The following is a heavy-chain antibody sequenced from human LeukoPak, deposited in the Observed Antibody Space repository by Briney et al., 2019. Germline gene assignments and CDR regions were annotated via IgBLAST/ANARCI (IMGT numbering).Heavy chain of an antibody. CDR2: MNPNSGNT. D-gene: IGHD2-21*01. J-gene: IGHJ5*02. V-gene: IGHV1-8*01. CDR3: ARGRFLWQPSPFDP. CDR1: GYTFTSYD. Sequence: GASVKVSCKASGYTFTSYDINWVRQATGQGLEWMGWMNPNSGNTGYAQKFQGRVTMTRNTSISTAYMELSSLRSEDTAVYYCARGRFLWQPSPFDPWGQGTLVTVSS.